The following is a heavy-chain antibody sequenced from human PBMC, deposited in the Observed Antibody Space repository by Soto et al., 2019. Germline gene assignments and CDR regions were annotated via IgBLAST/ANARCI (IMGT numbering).Heavy chain of an antibody. Sequence: QVQLVESGGGVVQPGRSLRLSCAASGFTFSNYAMHWVRQAPGKGLEWVAVLSYDGSKKYYADSVKGRFTISRDNSKNTLDLQMNSLRAEDTAVYYCARGQWLGFDIWGQGTMVTVSS. CDR2: LSYDGSKK. V-gene: IGHV3-30-3*01. J-gene: IGHJ3*02. CDR3: ARGQWLGFDI. CDR1: GFTFSNYA. D-gene: IGHD6-19*01.